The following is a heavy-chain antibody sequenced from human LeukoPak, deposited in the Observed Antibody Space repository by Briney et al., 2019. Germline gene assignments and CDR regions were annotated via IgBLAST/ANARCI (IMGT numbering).Heavy chain of an antibody. CDR3: AKRKVATEYYFDY. J-gene: IGHJ4*02. Sequence: PGGSLRLSCAASGFTFSSYAMSWVRQAPGKGLEWASAISGSGASTYYADSVKGRFTISRDNSKNTLYLQMNSLRAEDTAVYYCAKRKVATEYYFDYWGQGTLVTVSS. D-gene: IGHD1-26*01. V-gene: IGHV3-23*01. CDR1: GFTFSSYA. CDR2: ISGSGAST.